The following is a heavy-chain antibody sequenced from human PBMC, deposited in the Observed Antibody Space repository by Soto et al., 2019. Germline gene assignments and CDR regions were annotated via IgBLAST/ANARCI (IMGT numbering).Heavy chain of an antibody. CDR2: IYYSGST. Sequence: SETLSLTCTVSGGSISSYYWSWIRQPPGKGLEWIGYIYYSGSTNYNPSLKSRVTISVDTSKNQFSLKLSSVTAADTAVYYCARGFILVPAAIRDYYYYGMDVWGQGTTVTVSS. J-gene: IGHJ6*02. D-gene: IGHD2-2*01. CDR3: ARGFILVPAAIRDYYYYGMDV. CDR1: GGSISSYY. V-gene: IGHV4-59*01.